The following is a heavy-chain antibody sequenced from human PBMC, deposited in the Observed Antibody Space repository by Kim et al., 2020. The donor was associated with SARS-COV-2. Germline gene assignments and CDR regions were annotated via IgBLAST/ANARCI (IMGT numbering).Heavy chain of an antibody. CDR3: ARVAHDYGDPLGY. CDR1: GGSFSGYY. V-gene: IGHV4-34*01. J-gene: IGHJ4*02. D-gene: IGHD4-17*01. Sequence: SETLSLTCAVYGGSFSGYYWSWIRQPPGKGLEWIGEINHSGSTNYNPSLKSRVTISVDTSKNQFSLKLSSVTAADTAVYYCARVAHDYGDPLGYWGQGTLVTVSS. CDR2: INHSGST.